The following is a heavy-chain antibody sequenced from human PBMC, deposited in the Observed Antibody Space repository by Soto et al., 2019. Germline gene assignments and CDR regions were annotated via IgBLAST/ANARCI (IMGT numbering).Heavy chain of an antibody. D-gene: IGHD3-22*01. CDR3: ARGPEYYYGGSGYVDY. V-gene: IGHV4-34*01. CDR1: GGSFSGYI. Sequence: NPSETLSLTCAVYGGSFSGYIWTWIRQAPGKGLEWIGEINHGGSTSYNPSLKSRVTMSLDTSKKQISLKLTSVTAADTSVYYCARGPEYYYGGSGYVDYWGQGTLVTVSS. J-gene: IGHJ4*02. CDR2: INHGGST.